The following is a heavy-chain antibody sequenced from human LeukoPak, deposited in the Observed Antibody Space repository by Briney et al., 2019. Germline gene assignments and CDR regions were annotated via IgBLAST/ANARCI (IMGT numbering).Heavy chain of an antibody. Sequence: GGSLRLSCTVSGFTVSSNSMSWVRQAPGKGLEWVAFIRYDGSNKYYADSVKGRFTISRDNSKNTLYLQMNSLRAEDTAVYYCAKDYVVVITTDSGYWGQGTLVTVSS. V-gene: IGHV3-30*02. J-gene: IGHJ4*02. CDR1: GFTVSSNS. CDR3: AKDYVVVITTDSGY. D-gene: IGHD3-22*01. CDR2: IRYDGSNK.